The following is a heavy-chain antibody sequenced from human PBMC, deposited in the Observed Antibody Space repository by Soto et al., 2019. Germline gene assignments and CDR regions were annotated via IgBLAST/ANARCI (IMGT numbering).Heavy chain of an antibody. J-gene: IGHJ6*02. D-gene: IGHD3-22*01. CDR3: AKNYYYDSSGYEDYYGMDV. Sequence: GGSLRLSCAASGFTFSSYGMHWVRQAPGKGLEWVAVISYDGSNKYYADSVKGRFTISRDNSKNTLYLHMNSLRAEDTAVYYCAKNYYYDSSGYEDYYGMDVWGQGTSVTVSS. CDR2: ISYDGSNK. CDR1: GFTFSSYG. V-gene: IGHV3-30*18.